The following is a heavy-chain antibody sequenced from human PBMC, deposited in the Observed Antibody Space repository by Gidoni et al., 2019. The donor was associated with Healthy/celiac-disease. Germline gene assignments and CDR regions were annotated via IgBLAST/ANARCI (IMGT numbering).Heavy chain of an antibody. CDR2: ISGSGGST. J-gene: IGHJ6*02. D-gene: IGHD1-7*01. Sequence: FSSYAMGWVRQAPGKGLEWVSAISGSGGSTYYADSVKGRFTISRDNSKNTLYLQMNSLRAEDTAVYYCAKGGDWSYPYYYGMDVWGQGTTVTVSS. CDR3: AKGGDWSYPYYYGMDV. V-gene: IGHV3-23*01. CDR1: FSSYA.